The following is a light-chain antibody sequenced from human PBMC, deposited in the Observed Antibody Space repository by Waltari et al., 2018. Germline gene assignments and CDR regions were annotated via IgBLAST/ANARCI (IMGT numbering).Light chain of an antibody. V-gene: IGLV1-47*01. CDR3: AAWDDALSGSLV. CDR2: SNS. Sequence: QGVLSQPPSASATPGQRVTISCSGSDSNLPVNYFYWYQQVPGRAPKLLIFSNSQRPSGVPDRFSGSKSGTSASLAITGLRSEDDAYYYCAAWDDALSGSLVFGGGTKLTVL. J-gene: IGLJ2*01. CDR1: DSNLPVNY.